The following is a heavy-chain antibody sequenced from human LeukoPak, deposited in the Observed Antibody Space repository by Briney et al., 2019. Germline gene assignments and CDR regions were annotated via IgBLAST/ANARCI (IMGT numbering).Heavy chain of an antibody. CDR3: ARDLLGIALHAFDI. V-gene: IGHV3-21*01. Sequence: GGSLRLSCAASGFTFSRYDMSWVRQAPGKGLEWVSSISGSSSYIYYADSVEGRFTISRDNAKNSLYLQMNSLRAEDTAVYYCARDLLGIALHAFDIWGQGTMVTVSS. CDR1: GFTFSRYD. D-gene: IGHD3-16*01. J-gene: IGHJ3*02. CDR2: ISGSSSYI.